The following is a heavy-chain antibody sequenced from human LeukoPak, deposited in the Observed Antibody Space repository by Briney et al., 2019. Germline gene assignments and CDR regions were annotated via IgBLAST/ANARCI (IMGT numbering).Heavy chain of an antibody. Sequence: SETLSLTCTVSGGSISSYYWSWIRQPPGKGLERIGNIYYSGSTNYNPSLKSRVTISVDTSKNQFSLTLSSVTAADTAVYYCARHVYGKGMYVWGKGTTVTVSS. J-gene: IGHJ6*04. V-gene: IGHV4-59*08. D-gene: IGHD4-17*01. CDR1: GGSISSYY. CDR3: ARHVYGKGMYV. CDR2: IYYSGST.